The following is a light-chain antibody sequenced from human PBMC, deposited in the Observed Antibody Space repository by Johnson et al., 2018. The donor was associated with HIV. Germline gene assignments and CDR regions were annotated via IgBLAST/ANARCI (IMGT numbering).Light chain of an antibody. V-gene: IGLV1-51*01. CDR3: GTWDSSLNAYV. CDR1: SSNIGNNY. Sequence: QSVLTQPPSVSAAAGQKVTISCSGSSSNIGNNYVSWYQQFPGTVPKLLIYDNNKRPSVIPDRVSGSKSGKSATLGITGLQTGDEADYYCGTWDSSLNAYVVGTGTKVTLL. CDR2: DNN. J-gene: IGLJ1*01.